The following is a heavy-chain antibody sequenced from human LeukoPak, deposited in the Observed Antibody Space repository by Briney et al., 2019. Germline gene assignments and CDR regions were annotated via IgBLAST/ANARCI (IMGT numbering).Heavy chain of an antibody. CDR1: GFTFSSYV. V-gene: IGHV3-30*04. D-gene: IGHD6-13*01. CDR3: AKAAAAGTFGSNWFDP. J-gene: IGHJ5*02. Sequence: GGSLRLSCAASGFTFSSYVMHWVRQAPGKGLEWVAIISYDGSNEYYADSVKGRFTISRDNAKNSLYLQMNSLRAEDTALYYCAKAAAAGTFGSNWFDPWGQGTLVTVSS. CDR2: ISYDGSNE.